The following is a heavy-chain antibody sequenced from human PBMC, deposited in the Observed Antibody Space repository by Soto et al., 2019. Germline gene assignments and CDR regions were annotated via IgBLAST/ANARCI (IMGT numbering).Heavy chain of an antibody. J-gene: IGHJ4*02. CDR1: VYTFTSYG. V-gene: IGHV1-18*01. CDR3: ARDVGYGLIDY. CDR2: INAYNGNT. D-gene: IGHD5-18*01. Sequence: AASVTVSCTASVYTFTSYGISWVRQAPGQGLEWMGWINAYNGNTNYAQKFQGRVTMTTDTSTSTAYMELRSLRSDDTAVYYCARDVGYGLIDYWGQGTLVTVSS.